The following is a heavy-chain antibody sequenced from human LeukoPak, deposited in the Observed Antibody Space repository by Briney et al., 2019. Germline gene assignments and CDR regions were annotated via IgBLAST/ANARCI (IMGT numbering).Heavy chain of an antibody. CDR3: ARDFEAYFDY. CDR2: IITGSGNT. Sequence: ASVKVSCKASGYTFNDYVMHWVRQAPGQRLEWMGWIITGSGNTHYSQKFQGRVTITRDTSAGTVYMELSSLRSEGTAVYYCARDFEAYFDYWGQGTLVTVSS. CDR1: GYTFNDYV. J-gene: IGHJ4*02. V-gene: IGHV1-3*04. D-gene: IGHD2/OR15-2a*01.